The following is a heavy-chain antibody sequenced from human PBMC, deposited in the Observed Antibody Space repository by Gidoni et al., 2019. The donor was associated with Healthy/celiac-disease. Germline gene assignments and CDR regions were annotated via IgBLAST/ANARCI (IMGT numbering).Heavy chain of an antibody. D-gene: IGHD6-19*01. CDR1: GGSISSSNW. Sequence: QVQLQESGPGLVKPSGTLSLTCAVSGGSISSSNWWSWVRQPPGKGLEWIGEIYHSGSTNYNPSLKSRVTISVDKSKNQFSLKLSSVTAADTAVYYCARGGAGGSSGWSKSYYYYGMDVWGQGTTVTVSS. CDR3: ARGGAGGSSGWSKSYYYYGMDV. CDR2: IYHSGST. V-gene: IGHV4-4*02. J-gene: IGHJ6*02.